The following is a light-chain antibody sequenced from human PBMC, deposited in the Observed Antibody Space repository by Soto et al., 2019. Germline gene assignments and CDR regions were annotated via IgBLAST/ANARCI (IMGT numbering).Light chain of an antibody. J-gene: IGKJ4*01. CDR2: GAS. CDR1: QSIGTD. Sequence: EVLMTQSPVTLSVSPGESATLSCRANQSIGTDVAWYQQKPGQAPRLLVYGASTRASDVPARFSGAGSGTDFTITISSLQSEDFVLYYCQQYNKWPPLTFGGGTKVDIK. CDR3: QQYNKWPPLT. V-gene: IGKV3-15*01.